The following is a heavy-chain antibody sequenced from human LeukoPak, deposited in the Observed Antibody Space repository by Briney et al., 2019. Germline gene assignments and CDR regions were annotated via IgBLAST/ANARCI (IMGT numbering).Heavy chain of an antibody. V-gene: IGHV5-51*01. CDR1: GYSFTFYW. Sequence: GESLKISCKGSGYSFTFYWIAWVRQIPGKGLEWRGIIYPSNSDTRYSPSLQGQVTISADKSISTAYLQWSSLKASDSAIYYCARQDGSGIYYFDYWGQGTLVTVSS. CDR3: ARQDGSGIYYFDY. D-gene: IGHD3-10*01. CDR2: IYPSNSDT. J-gene: IGHJ4*02.